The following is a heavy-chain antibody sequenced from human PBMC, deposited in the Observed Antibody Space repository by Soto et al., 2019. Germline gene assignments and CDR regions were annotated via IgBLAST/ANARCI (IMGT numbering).Heavy chain of an antibody. D-gene: IGHD2-2*01. CDR3: ARDLDGHCSSTSCYRGFDY. CDR2: INAGNGNT. Sequence: ASVKVSCKASGYTFNSYAMHWVRQAPGQRLEWMGWINAGNGNTKYSQKFQGRVTITRDTSASTAYMELSSLRSEDTAVYYCARDLDGHCSSTSCYRGFDYWGQGTLVTVSS. V-gene: IGHV1-3*01. J-gene: IGHJ4*02. CDR1: GYTFNSYA.